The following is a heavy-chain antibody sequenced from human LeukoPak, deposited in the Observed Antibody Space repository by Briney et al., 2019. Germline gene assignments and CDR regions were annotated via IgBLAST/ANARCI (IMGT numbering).Heavy chain of an antibody. CDR1: GFTFSSYS. D-gene: IGHD6-6*01. Sequence: GGSLRLSCAASGFTFSSYSMNWVRQAPGKGLEWVSSISSSSSYIYYADSVKGRFTISRDNAKNSLYLQMNSLRAEDTAVYYCARDRRYSSSSGGSDAFDIWGQGTMVTVSS. V-gene: IGHV3-21*01. J-gene: IGHJ3*02. CDR2: ISSSSSYI. CDR3: ARDRRYSSSSGGSDAFDI.